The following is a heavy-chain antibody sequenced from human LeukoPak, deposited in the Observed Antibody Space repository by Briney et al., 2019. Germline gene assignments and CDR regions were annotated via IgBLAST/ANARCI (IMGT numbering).Heavy chain of an antibody. CDR3: ARHSIQLWSMYYFDY. V-gene: IGHV3-74*01. CDR2: INSDGSST. Sequence: GGSLRLSCAASGFTFSSYWMHWVRQAPGKGLVWVSRINSDGSSTSYADSVKGRFTISRDNAKNTLYLQMNSLRAEDTAVYYCARHSIQLWSMYYFDYWGQGTLVTVSS. D-gene: IGHD5-18*01. CDR1: GFTFSSYW. J-gene: IGHJ4*02.